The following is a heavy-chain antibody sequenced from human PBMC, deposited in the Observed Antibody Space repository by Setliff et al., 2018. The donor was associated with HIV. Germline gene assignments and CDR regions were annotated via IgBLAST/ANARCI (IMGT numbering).Heavy chain of an antibody. CDR1: GFTFSNYS. CDR2: ISSSGSYI. J-gene: IGHJ6*03. Sequence: GVLRLSCAASGFTFSNYSMNWVRQAPGKGLEWVSSISSSGSYIYYAVSVKGRFTISRDSAKNSLYLQMNSLRAEDTAVYYCARDGSYYNFWSGYPPWYMDVWGKGTTVTVSS. D-gene: IGHD3-3*01. CDR3: ARDGSYYNFWSGYPPWYMDV. V-gene: IGHV3-21*01.